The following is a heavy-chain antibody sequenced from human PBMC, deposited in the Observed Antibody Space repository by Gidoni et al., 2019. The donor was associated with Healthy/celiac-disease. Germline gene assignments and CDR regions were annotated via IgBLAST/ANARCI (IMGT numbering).Heavy chain of an antibody. J-gene: IGHJ6*02. V-gene: IGHV4-39*01. CDR3: AKRPQNHYYHGNDV. CDR1: GGSLSSSSYY. CDR2: ISYRGST. Sequence: QLQLQESGPGLVKPSATLSLTCTVSGGSLSSSSYYWGWIRPPPGKGLGWNGSISYRGSTYHNPSLKSQVTKSRDTSKNQFALELSSGTAADPAVDYCAKRPQNHYYHGNDVLGQGTTGTV.